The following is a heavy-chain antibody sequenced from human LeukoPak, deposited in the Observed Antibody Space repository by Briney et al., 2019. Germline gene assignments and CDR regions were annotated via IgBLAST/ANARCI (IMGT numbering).Heavy chain of an antibody. CDR2: INTDGSST. Sequence: GGSLRLSCAASGFTFSSYWMHWVRQAPGEGLVWVSRINTDGSSTNYADSVKGRFTISRGNAKNTPYLQMNSLRAEDTAVYYCARDLMGAPGYWGQGTLVTVSS. D-gene: IGHD1-26*01. V-gene: IGHV3-74*01. CDR1: GFTFSSYW. J-gene: IGHJ4*02. CDR3: ARDLMGAPGY.